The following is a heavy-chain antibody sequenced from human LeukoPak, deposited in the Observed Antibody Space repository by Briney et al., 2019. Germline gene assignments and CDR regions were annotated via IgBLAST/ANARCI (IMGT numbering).Heavy chain of an antibody. CDR1: GFTFSSYS. J-gene: IGHJ4*02. Sequence: GSLRLSCAASGFTFSSYSMNWVRQAPGKGLEWVSCISSSTSYIYYADSVKGRFTISRDNAKNSLYLQMNSLRAEDTAVYYCARAPSYDFWSGYSSPYYFDYWGQGTLVTVSS. D-gene: IGHD3-3*01. CDR3: ARAPSYDFWSGYSSPYYFDY. V-gene: IGHV3-21*04. CDR2: ISSSTSYI.